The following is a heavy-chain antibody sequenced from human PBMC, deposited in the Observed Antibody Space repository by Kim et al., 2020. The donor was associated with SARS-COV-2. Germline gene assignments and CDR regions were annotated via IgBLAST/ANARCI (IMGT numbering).Heavy chain of an antibody. Sequence: GGSLRLSCAASGFTFDDYAMEWVRQAPGKGLEWVAGMTWNSGSIGYADSVKGRFAISRDNATNSLYLQMNSLRTEDTAFDYCAGWSYYGMDVWGQGTTGTVSS. CDR2: MTWNSGSI. CDR1: GFTFDDYA. V-gene: IGHV3-9*01. J-gene: IGHJ6*02. D-gene: IGHD6-19*01. CDR3: AGWSYYGMDV.